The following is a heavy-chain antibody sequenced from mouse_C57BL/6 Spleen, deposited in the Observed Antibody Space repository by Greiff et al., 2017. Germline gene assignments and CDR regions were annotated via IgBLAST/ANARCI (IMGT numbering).Heavy chain of an antibody. J-gene: IGHJ2*01. CDR2: IDPYDSYT. CDR3: ARGDYFDY. V-gene: IGHV1-69*01. Sequence: QVQLQQPGAELVMPGASVKLSCKASGYTFTSYWMHWVKQRPGQGLEWIGEIDPYDSYTNYNQKFKGKSTLTVDKSSSTAYMRLSSLTSEDSAVYYCARGDYFDYWGQGTTLTVSS. CDR1: GYTFTSYW.